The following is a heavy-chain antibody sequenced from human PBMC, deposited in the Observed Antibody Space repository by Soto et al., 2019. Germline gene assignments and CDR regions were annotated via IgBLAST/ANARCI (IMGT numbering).Heavy chain of an antibody. D-gene: IGHD4-17*01. Sequence: QVQLQESGPGLVKPSETLSLTCTVSVGSIISYYWSWIRQPPGKGLEWIGYIYYSGSTTYNPSLKSRVTISVDTSKNQFSLKLSSVTAADTAVYYCARRYGVGFDYWGQGTLVTVSS. CDR3: ARRYGVGFDY. V-gene: IGHV4-59*08. CDR1: VGSIISYY. J-gene: IGHJ4*02. CDR2: IYYSGST.